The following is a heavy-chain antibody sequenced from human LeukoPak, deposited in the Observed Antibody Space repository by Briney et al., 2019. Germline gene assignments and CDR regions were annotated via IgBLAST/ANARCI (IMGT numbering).Heavy chain of an antibody. CDR1: GGSISSSSYY. CDR3: ARRRPGIAVAGSHDAFDI. Sequence: SETLSLTCTASGGSISSSSYYWGWIRQPPGKGLEWIGSIYYSGSTYYNPSLKSRVTISVDTSKNQFSLKLSSVTAADTAVYYCARRRPGIAVAGSHDAFDIWGQGTMVTVSS. CDR2: IYYSGST. V-gene: IGHV4-39*01. J-gene: IGHJ3*02. D-gene: IGHD6-19*01.